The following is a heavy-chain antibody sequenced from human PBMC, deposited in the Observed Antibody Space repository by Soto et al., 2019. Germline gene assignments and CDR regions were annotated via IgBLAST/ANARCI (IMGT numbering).Heavy chain of an antibody. CDR2: IDHSGTA. CDR3: ARGKTIVRAFISFYYGMDV. V-gene: IGHV4-34*01. Sequence: PSETLSLTCAIYGGSFSGYSFNWIRQPPGKGLEWIGEIDHSGTAKYNPSLKSRLTISVDTSKNQVSLTLTSVTAADTAAYFCARGKTIVRAFISFYYGMDVWGPGTTVTVSS. CDR1: GGSFSGYS. D-gene: IGHD3-3*01. J-gene: IGHJ6*02.